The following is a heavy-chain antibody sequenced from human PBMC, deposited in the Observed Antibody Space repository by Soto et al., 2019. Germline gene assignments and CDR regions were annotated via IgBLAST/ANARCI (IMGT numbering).Heavy chain of an antibody. D-gene: IGHD3-9*01. CDR2: IIPIFGTA. V-gene: IGHV1-69*06. CDR3: ASGFLYYDILTGYYPFDY. Sequence: SVKFSCKASGGTFSSYAISWVRQAPGQGLEWMGGIIPIFGTANYAQKFQGRVTITADKSTSTAYMELSSLRSEDTAVYYCASGFLYYDILTGYYPFDYWGQGTLVTVSS. CDR1: GGTFSSYA. J-gene: IGHJ4*02.